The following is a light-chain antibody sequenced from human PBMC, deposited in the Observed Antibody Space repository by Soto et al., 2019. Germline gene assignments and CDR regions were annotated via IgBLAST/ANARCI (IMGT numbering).Light chain of an antibody. CDR2: VAS. V-gene: IGKV3-15*01. J-gene: IGKJ1*01. CDR1: QSVNSN. CDR3: QQYNNWPGT. Sequence: EIVMTQSPATLSVSPGERATLSCRASQSVNSNLAWYQQRPGQAPRLLIYVASTRATGIPARFSGSGSGTEFTLTISSLQSEDFAVYYCQQYNNWPGTFGQGTKVDIK.